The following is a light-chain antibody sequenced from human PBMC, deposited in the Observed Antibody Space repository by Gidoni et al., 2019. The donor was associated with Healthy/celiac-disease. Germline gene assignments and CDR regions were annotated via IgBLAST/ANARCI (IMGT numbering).Light chain of an antibody. J-gene: IGKJ4*01. CDR1: QSVSSN. CDR2: GAA. CDR3: QQYNNWPPPT. Sequence: EIVMTQSPATLSVSPGERATPSCRASQSVSSNLAWYQQKPGQAPRLLIYGAATRATGIPARFSGSGSGTEFTLTISSLQSEDFAVYYCQQYNNWPPPTFGGGTKVEIK. V-gene: IGKV3-15*01.